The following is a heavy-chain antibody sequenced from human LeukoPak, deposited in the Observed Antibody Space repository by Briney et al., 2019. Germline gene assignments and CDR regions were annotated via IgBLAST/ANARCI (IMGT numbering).Heavy chain of an antibody. CDR1: GYSFTSYW. Sequence: GESLKISCKGSGYSFTSYWIGWVRQMTGKGLEWMGIIYPGDSDTRYSPSFQGQVTISADKSISTAYLQWSSLKASDTAMYYCARQIAAAGNNFDYWGQGTLVTVSS. V-gene: IGHV5-51*01. CDR3: ARQIAAAGNNFDY. D-gene: IGHD6-13*01. CDR2: IYPGDSDT. J-gene: IGHJ4*02.